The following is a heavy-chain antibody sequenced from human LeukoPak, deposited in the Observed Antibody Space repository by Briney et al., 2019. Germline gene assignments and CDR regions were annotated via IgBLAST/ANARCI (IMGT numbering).Heavy chain of an antibody. D-gene: IGHD3-10*01. CDR3: ARDSPLGTYGSGSYLDY. CDR1: GFTFSSYG. V-gene: IGHV3-33*01. J-gene: IGHJ4*02. Sequence: PGGSLSLSCAASGFTFSSYGMHWVRQAPGKGLEWVAVIWYDGSNKYYADSVKGRFTISRDNSKNTLYLQMNSLRAEDTAVYYCARDSPLGTYGSGSYLDYWGQGTLVTVSS. CDR2: IWYDGSNK.